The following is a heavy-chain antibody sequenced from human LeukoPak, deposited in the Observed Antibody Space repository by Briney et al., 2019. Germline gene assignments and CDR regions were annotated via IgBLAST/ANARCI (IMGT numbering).Heavy chain of an antibody. CDR1: GFTLSSYA. J-gene: IGHJ5*02. CDR2: ISGSGGST. Sequence: GGSLRLSCAAPGFTLSSYAMSWVRQAPGKGLEWVSAISGSGGSTYYADSVKGRFTISRDNSKNTLYLQMNSLRAEDTAVYYCAKDRLWFGELNNWFDPWGQGTLVTVSS. D-gene: IGHD3-10*01. V-gene: IGHV3-23*01. CDR3: AKDRLWFGELNNWFDP.